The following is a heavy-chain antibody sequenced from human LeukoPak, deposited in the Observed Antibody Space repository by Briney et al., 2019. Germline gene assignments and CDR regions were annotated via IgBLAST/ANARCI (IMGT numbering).Heavy chain of an antibody. V-gene: IGHV1-45*02. CDR1: GYTFTYGY. D-gene: IGHD1-26*01. CDR3: ASEGGSYPHAFDI. CDR2: ITPFNGNT. Sequence: ASVKVSCKASGYTFTYGYPHWVRQAPGQALEWMGWITPFNGNTNYAQKFQDRVTITRDRSMSTAYMELSSLRSEDTAMYYCASEGGSYPHAFDIWGQGTMVTVSS. J-gene: IGHJ3*02.